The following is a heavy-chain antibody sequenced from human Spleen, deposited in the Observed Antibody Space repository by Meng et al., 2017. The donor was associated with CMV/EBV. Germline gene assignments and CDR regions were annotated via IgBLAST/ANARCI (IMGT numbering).Heavy chain of an antibody. J-gene: IGHJ5*02. Sequence: TFTDYAIAWVRQAPGQGLEWLGGIIPSLHVTHYAQKFRGRVTLTAVKFTRTAYLELSGLTSTDTAVYYCARDPEMIIAVRPSWFDPWGQGTLVTVSS. CDR2: IIPSLHVT. V-gene: IGHV1-69*10. CDR3: ARDPEMIIAVRPSWFDP. D-gene: IGHD6-6*01. CDR1: TFTDYA.